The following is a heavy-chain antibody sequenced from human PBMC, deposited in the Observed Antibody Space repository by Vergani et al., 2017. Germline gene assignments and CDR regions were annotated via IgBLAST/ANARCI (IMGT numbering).Heavy chain of an antibody. V-gene: IGHV3-9*01. CDR3: AKDWKGILTGWIDY. CDR2: IRWNSGSI. D-gene: IGHD3-9*01. Sequence: EVQLVESGGGLVQPGRSLRLSCAASGFTFDDYAMHWVRQAPGKGLEWVSGIRWNSGSIGYADSVKGRFTISRDNAKNSLYLQMNSLRAEDTALYYCAKDWKGILTGWIDYWGQGTLVTVSS. CDR1: GFTFDDYA. J-gene: IGHJ4*02.